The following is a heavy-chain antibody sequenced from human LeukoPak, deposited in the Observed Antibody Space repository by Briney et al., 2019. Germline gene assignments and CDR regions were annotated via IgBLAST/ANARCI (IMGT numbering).Heavy chain of an antibody. V-gene: IGHV3-21*01. J-gene: IGHJ4*02. CDR1: GFRFTSHS. CDR2: INSRGTDM. Sequence: GGSLRLSCAASGFRFTSHSIFWVRQAPGKGLEWISCINSRGTDMYHADSVKGRVTISRDDAKNSVFLQMNSPRAEDTAVYYCARGRGSMIIVETTDYWGQGTLVTVSS. D-gene: IGHD3-22*01. CDR3: ARGRGSMIIVETTDY.